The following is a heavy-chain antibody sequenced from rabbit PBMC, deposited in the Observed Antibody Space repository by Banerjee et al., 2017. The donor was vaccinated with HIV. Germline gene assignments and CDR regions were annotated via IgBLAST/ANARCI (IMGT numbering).Heavy chain of an antibody. CDR3: ARDSGYGGYGSSDL. V-gene: IGHV1S40*01. D-gene: IGHD6-1*01. Sequence: QSLEESGGDLVKPGASLTLTCTVSGFSFGSNYYMCWVRQAPGKGLEWIACIYAGSSGSTYYASWVNGRFTISSDNAQNTVDLQMNSLTAADTATYFCARDSGYGGYGSSDLWGPGTLVTVS. CDR2: IYAGSSGST. CDR1: GFSFGSNYY. J-gene: IGHJ4*01.